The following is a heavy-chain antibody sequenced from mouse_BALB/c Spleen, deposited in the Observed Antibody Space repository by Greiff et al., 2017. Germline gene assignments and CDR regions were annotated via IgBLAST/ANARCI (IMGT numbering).Heavy chain of an antibody. CDR3: NYYGSAMDY. Sequence: EVQLVESGAELVRSGASVKLSCTASGFNIKDYYMHWVKQRPEQGLEWIGWIDPENGDTEYAPKFQGKATMTADTSSNTAYLQLSSLTSEDTAVYYCNYYGSAMDYWGQGTSVTVSS. CDR1: GFNIKDYY. J-gene: IGHJ4*01. CDR2: IDPENGDT. V-gene: IGHV14-4*02. D-gene: IGHD1-1*01.